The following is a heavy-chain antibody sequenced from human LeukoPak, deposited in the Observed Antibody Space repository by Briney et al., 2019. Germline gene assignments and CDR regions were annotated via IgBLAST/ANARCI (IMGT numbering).Heavy chain of an antibody. D-gene: IGHD3-3*01. J-gene: IGHJ4*02. CDR3: ARVRNGRSGYYTYSLFDY. V-gene: IGHV4-59*01. Sequence: PSETLSLTCTVSGGSISSYYWSWIRQPPGKGLEWIGYIYYSGSTNYNPSLKSRVTISVDTSKNQFSLKLSSVTAADTAVYYCARVRNGRSGYYTYSLFDYWGQGTLVTVSS. CDR1: GGSISSYY. CDR2: IYYSGST.